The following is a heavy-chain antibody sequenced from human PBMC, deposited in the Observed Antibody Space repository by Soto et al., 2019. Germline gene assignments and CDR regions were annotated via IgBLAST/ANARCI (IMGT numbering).Heavy chain of an antibody. V-gene: IGHV1-69*01. Sequence: QVQLVQSGAEVKKPGSSVKVSCKASGGTFSSYAISWVRQAPGQGLEWMGGIIPIFGTANYAQKFQGRVTITADESTSTAYMELSSLRSEDTAVYYCATKGDGSNYMGLDAFDIWGQGTMVTVSS. J-gene: IGHJ3*02. CDR3: ATKGDGSNYMGLDAFDI. D-gene: IGHD5-12*01. CDR1: GGTFSSYA. CDR2: IIPIFGTA.